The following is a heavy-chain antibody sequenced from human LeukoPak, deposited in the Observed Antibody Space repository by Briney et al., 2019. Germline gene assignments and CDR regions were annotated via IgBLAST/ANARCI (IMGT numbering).Heavy chain of an antibody. Sequence: GGSLRLSCAASGFTFSSYGMHWVRQAPGKGLEWVAVISYDGSNKYYADSVKGRFTVSRDNSKNTLYLQMNSLRAEDTAVYYCAKGTIQLWFGELLCMDVWGQGTTVTVSS. CDR1: GFTFSSYG. CDR3: AKGTIQLWFGELLCMDV. D-gene: IGHD3-10*01. V-gene: IGHV3-30*18. J-gene: IGHJ6*02. CDR2: ISYDGSNK.